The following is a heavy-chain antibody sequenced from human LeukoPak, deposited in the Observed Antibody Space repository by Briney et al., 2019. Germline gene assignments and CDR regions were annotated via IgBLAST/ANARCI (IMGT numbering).Heavy chain of an antibody. D-gene: IGHD4-17*01. Sequence: ASVKVSCKASGYTFTSYGISWVRQAPGQRLEWMGCINPKSGYADYAQTFQGRVTLTRDASISTAHMEVRSDDTAVYYCARSYGDGNWFDTWGQGTLVTVSS. V-gene: IGHV1-2*02. J-gene: IGHJ5*02. CDR2: INPKSGYA. CDR1: GYTFTSYG. CDR3: ARSYGDGNWFDT.